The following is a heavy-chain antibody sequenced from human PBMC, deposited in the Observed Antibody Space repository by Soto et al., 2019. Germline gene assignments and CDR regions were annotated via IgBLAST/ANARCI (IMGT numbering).Heavy chain of an antibody. J-gene: IGHJ5*02. CDR1: GGSFSSGAYY. V-gene: IGHV4-31*03. Sequence: QVQLQESGPGLVKPSQNLSLTCTVSGGSFSSGAYYWSWVRRHPGMGLEWIGYISYRGTPYYNPSLKSRRTISVDASKNQFSLRLCSVTAADTAVYYCARVSATGTRWFDPWGQGTLVTVSS. CDR2: ISYRGTP. D-gene: IGHD6-13*01. CDR3: ARVSATGTRWFDP.